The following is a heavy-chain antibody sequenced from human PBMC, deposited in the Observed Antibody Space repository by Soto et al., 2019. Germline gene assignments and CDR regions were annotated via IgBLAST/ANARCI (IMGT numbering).Heavy chain of an antibody. Sequence: QVQLQESGPGLVKPSQTLSLTCSVSGGSISSGGYYWSWIRQHPGKGLEWIGYIYYSGSTYYNPSLKSRVTISVDTSKNQFSLKLSSVTAADTAVYYCARGGDSSSSWAFDIWGQGTMVTVSS. CDR2: IYYSGST. CDR1: GGSISSGGYY. D-gene: IGHD6-6*01. CDR3: ARGGDSSSSWAFDI. V-gene: IGHV4-31*03. J-gene: IGHJ3*02.